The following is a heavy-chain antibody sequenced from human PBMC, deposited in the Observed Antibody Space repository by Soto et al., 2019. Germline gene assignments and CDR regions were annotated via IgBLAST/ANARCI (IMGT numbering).Heavy chain of an antibody. Sequence: GGSLRLSCAASGFTFSIYAMSWVRQAPGKGLEWVSAIRDSGSATYSADSVKGRFTISRDNSKNTLYLDLNSLRADDTAVYFCAKGRNIGNYFHFDSWGQGTLVTVSS. CDR1: GFTFSIYA. CDR3: AKGRNIGNYFHFDS. CDR2: IRDSGSAT. V-gene: IGHV3-23*01. J-gene: IGHJ4*02. D-gene: IGHD1-26*01.